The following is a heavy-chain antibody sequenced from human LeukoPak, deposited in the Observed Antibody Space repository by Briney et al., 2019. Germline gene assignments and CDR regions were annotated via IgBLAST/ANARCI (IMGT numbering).Heavy chain of an antibody. D-gene: IGHD3-10*01. CDR3: VSAYGGLLDY. CDR1: GLTFSSYE. V-gene: IGHV3-48*03. J-gene: IGHJ4*02. CDR2: ISGSGSTK. Sequence: GGTLRLSCAASGLTFSSYEMNWLRQAPGKGLEWVSYISGSGSTKYYPDSVEGRFTISRDNTKISLYLQMNSLRAEDTAIYYCVSAYGGLLDYWGQGILVSVS.